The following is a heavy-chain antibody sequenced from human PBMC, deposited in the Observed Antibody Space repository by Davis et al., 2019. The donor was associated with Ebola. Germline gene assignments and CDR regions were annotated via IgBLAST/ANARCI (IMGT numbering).Heavy chain of an antibody. J-gene: IGHJ4*02. CDR3: AKGGGYSSGWLDY. CDR1: GFTFSSYG. CDR2: ISYDGSNK. Sequence: GESLKISCAASGFTFSSYGMHWVRQAPGKGLEWVAVISYDGSNKYYADSVKGRFTISRDNSKNTLYLQMNSLRAEDTAVYYCAKGGGYSSGWLDYWGQGTLVTVSS. V-gene: IGHV3-30*18. D-gene: IGHD6-19*01.